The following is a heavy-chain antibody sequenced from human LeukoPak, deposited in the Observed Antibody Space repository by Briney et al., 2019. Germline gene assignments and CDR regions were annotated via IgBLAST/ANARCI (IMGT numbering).Heavy chain of an antibody. CDR2: INSDGSST. D-gene: IGHD6-19*01. V-gene: IGHV3-74*01. CDR3: VRESSLKY. CDR1: GFTFSSHW. J-gene: IGHJ4*02. Sequence: GGSLRLSCAASGFTFSSHWMHWVRQAPGEGLVWASGINSDGSSTSYADSVKGRFTISRDNAKNTLYVQMNSLRAEDTAVYYCVRESSLKYWGQGTLVTVSS.